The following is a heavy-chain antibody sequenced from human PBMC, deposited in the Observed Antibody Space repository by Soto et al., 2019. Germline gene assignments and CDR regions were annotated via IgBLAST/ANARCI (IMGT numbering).Heavy chain of an antibody. CDR2: IYWNDDK. V-gene: IGHV2-5*01. CDR1: GFSLSTSGVG. CDR3: AHSPPPGIGGSGYSHYWYFDL. J-gene: IGHJ2*01. Sequence: QITLKESGPTLVKPTQTLTLTCTFSGFSLSTSGVGVGWIRQPPGQALEWLALIYWNDDKHYSPSLKSRLTITKHTSKTQVALTMTNMDPVDTATYYCAHSPPPGIGGSGYSHYWYFDLWGRGTLVTVSS. D-gene: IGHD2-15*01.